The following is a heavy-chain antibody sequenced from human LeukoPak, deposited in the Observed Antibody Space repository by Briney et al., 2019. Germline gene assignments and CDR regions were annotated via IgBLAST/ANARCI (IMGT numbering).Heavy chain of an antibody. CDR3: AKDRYSSSWNNWFDP. D-gene: IGHD6-13*01. CDR1: GFTFSSYG. J-gene: IGHJ5*02. CDR2: ILYDGSNK. Sequence: GGSLRLSCAASGFTFSSYGMHWVRQAPGKGLEWVAVILYDGSNKYYADFVKGRFTISRDNSKNTLYLQMNSLRAEDTAVYYCAKDRYSSSWNNWFDPWGQGTLVTVSS. V-gene: IGHV3-30*18.